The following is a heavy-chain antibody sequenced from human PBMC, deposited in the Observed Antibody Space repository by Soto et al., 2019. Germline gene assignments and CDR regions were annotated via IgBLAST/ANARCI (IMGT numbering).Heavy chain of an antibody. Sequence: GESLKISCNGSGYNFAVYWIALVLQMPGKGLELMGIIYPSDSDTRYRPSFQGQVTISADKSISSAYLQWSSLRASDTAMYYCARGGVSTRTFDYWGQGTPVTVSS. D-gene: IGHD3-3*01. J-gene: IGHJ4*02. CDR3: ARGGVSTRTFDY. CDR1: GYNFAVYW. V-gene: IGHV5-51*01. CDR2: IYPSDSDT.